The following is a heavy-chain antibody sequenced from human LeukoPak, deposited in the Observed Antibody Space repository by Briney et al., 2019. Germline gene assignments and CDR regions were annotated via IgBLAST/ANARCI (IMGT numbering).Heavy chain of an antibody. CDR2: ISGSGGST. CDR3: AKVGVLMVYATRDAFDL. J-gene: IGHJ3*01. CDR1: GFTFSNYA. D-gene: IGHD2-8*01. V-gene: IGHV3-23*01. Sequence: GGSLRLSCAASGFTFSNYAMNWVRQAPGKGLEWVSAISGSGGSTYYPDSVKGRFTISRDNSKNTLYLQMNSLRAEDTAIYYCAKVGVLMVYATRDAFDLWGQGTMVTVSS.